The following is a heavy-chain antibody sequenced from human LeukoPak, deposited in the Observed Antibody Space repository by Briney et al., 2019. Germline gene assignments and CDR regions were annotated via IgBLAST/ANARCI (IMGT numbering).Heavy chain of an antibody. CDR3: ARDSEYCTGGTCRLDY. Sequence: GGSLRLSCAASGFTFSSYWMHWVRQAPGKGLVWVSRIKSDGSSTSYADSVKGRFTISRDNAKNTLYLQMNSLRAEDTAVYYCARDSEYCTGGTCRLDYWGQETLVTVSS. CDR1: GFTFSSYW. CDR2: IKSDGSST. V-gene: IGHV3-74*01. D-gene: IGHD2-15*01. J-gene: IGHJ4*02.